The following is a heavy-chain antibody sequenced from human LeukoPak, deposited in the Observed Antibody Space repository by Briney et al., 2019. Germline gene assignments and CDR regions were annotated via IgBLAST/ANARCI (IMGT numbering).Heavy chain of an antibody. CDR1: GFTVDSNC. CDR3: ARAGRGSYGDYVDGLFDY. CDR2: ISSSSSYI. Sequence: PGGSLRLSCAASGFTVDSNCMSWVRQAPGKGLEWVSSISSSSSYIYYADSVKGRFTISKDNAKNSLYLQMNSLRAEDTAVYYCARAGRGSYGDYVDGLFDYWGQGTLVTVSS. J-gene: IGHJ4*02. D-gene: IGHD4-17*01. V-gene: IGHV3-21*01.